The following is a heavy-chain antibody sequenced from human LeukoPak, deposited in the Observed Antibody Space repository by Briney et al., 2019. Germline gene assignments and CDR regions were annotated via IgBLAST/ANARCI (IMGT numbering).Heavy chain of an antibody. D-gene: IGHD4-17*01. V-gene: IGHV6-1*01. J-gene: IGHJ5*02. CDR3: ARVHFGEEVNWFDP. Sequence: SQTLSLTCAISGDSVSSKSAAWNWIRQSPSRGLEWLGRTYYRSKWYNDYAVSVKSRISINPDTSKNQFSLHLNSATPEDTAVYYRARVHFGEEVNWFDPWGQGTLVTVSS. CDR1: GDSVSSKSAA. CDR2: TYYRSKWYN.